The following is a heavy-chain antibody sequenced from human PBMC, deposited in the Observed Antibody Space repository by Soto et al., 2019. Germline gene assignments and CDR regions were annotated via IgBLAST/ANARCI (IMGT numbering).Heavy chain of an antibody. CDR2: ISGSGGST. J-gene: IGHJ6*03. Sequence: GGSLRLSCAASGFTFSSYAMSWVRQAPGKGLEWVSAISGSGGSTYYADSVKGRFTISRDNSKNTLYLQMNSLRAEDTAVYYCAKGPLTTLNYYYYMDVWSKGTTVTVSS. CDR1: GFTFSSYA. D-gene: IGHD3-9*01. V-gene: IGHV3-23*01. CDR3: AKGPLTTLNYYYYMDV.